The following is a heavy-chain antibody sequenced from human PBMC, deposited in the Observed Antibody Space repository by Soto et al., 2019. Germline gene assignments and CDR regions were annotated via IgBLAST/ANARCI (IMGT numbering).Heavy chain of an antibody. J-gene: IGHJ4*02. Sequence: GGSLRLSCAASGFTFSSYAMSWVRQAPGKGLEWVSAISGSGGSTYYAGSVKGRVTISRENSKNTLYLQMNSLRAEDTAVYYCAKYSSSWLIDYWGQGTLVTVSS. CDR3: AKYSSSWLIDY. CDR1: GFTFSSYA. V-gene: IGHV3-23*01. D-gene: IGHD6-13*01. CDR2: ISGSGGST.